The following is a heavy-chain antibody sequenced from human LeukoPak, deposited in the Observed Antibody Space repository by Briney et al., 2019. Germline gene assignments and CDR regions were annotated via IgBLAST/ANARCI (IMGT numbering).Heavy chain of an antibody. D-gene: IGHD6-13*01. CDR3: ARDIAAAELNAFDI. CDR1: GFTFSSYS. V-gene: IGHV3-21*01. CDR2: ISSSSSYI. J-gene: IGHJ3*02. Sequence: GGSLRLSCAASGFTFSSYSMNWVRQAPGKGLEWVSSISSSSSYIYYADSVKGRFTISRDNAKNSLYLQMNSLRAEDTAVYYCARDIAAAELNAFDIWGQGTMVTVSS.